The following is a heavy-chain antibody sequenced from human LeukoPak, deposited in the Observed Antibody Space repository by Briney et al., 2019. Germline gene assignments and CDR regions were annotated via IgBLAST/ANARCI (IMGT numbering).Heavy chain of an antibody. CDR1: GGSFSGYY. D-gene: IGHD1-1*01. CDR2: INHSGST. V-gene: IGHV4-34*01. Sequence: PSETLSLTCAVYGGSFSGYYWSWIRQPPGKGLEWIGEINHSGSTNYNPSLKSRVTISVDTSKKQFSLKLSSVTAADTAVYYCASILRYSGHYYYMDVWGKGTTVTVSS. J-gene: IGHJ6*03. CDR3: ASILRYSGHYYYMDV.